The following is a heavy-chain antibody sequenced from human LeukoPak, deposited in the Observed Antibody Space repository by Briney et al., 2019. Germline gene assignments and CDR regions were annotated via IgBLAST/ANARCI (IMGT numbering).Heavy chain of an antibody. V-gene: IGHV3-7*01. Sequence: PGGSLRLSCTASGFTFSSYWMSWVRQAPGKGLEWVANINKDGSKKYYVDSMEGRFTISRDNAKNSLHLQMNSLRAEDTAVYYCARASGPLDYGGQGTLAT. CDR1: GFTFSSYW. J-gene: IGHJ4*02. CDR2: INKDGSKK. D-gene: IGHD2-15*01. CDR3: ARASGPLDY.